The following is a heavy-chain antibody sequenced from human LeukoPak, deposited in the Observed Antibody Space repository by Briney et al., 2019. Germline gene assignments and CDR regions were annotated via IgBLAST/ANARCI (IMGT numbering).Heavy chain of an antibody. CDR2: MNPNSGNT. CDR3: ARGFNYYGSEDY. Sequence: ASVKVSCKASGYTFTSYDINWVRQATGQGLEWMGWMNPNSGNTGYAQKFQGRVTITRNTSISTAYMELSSLRSEDTAVYYCARGFNYYGSEDYWGQGTLVTVSS. CDR1: GYTFTSYD. D-gene: IGHD3-10*01. J-gene: IGHJ4*02. V-gene: IGHV1-8*03.